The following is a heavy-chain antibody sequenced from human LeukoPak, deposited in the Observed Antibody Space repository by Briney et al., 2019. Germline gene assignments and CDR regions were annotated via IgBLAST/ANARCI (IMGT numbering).Heavy chain of an antibody. CDR3: GSSEDGYIDY. V-gene: IGHV3-74*01. J-gene: IGHJ4*02. CDR2: ISTDGSTT. D-gene: IGHD5-24*01. Sequence: TGGSLRLSCAGSGFTFIRHLMHWVRHAQGRGLVWVSRISTDGSTTLYSDSVKGRFTISRDNAKNTLYLQMNSLRAEDTAVYYCGSSEDGYIDYWGQGTLVSVSS. CDR1: GFTFIRHL.